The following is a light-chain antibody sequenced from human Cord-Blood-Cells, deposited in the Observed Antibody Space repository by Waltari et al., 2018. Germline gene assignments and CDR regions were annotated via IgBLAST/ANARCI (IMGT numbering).Light chain of an antibody. CDR1: SSDVGGYNY. J-gene: IGLJ3*02. CDR2: DVS. CDR3: CSYAGSYTWV. Sequence: QSALTQPRSVSGSPGQSVTISCTGTSSDVGGYNYVSWYQQHPGKAPKLMIYDVSKRPPGVPHRFSGSKSGSTASLTISGRQAEDEADYYCCSYAGSYTWVFGGGTKLTVL. V-gene: IGLV2-11*01.